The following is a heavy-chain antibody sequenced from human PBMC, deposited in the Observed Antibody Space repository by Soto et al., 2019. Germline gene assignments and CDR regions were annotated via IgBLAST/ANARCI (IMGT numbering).Heavy chain of an antibody. Sequence: EVQLLESGGTLVQPGESLRLSCEVSGFSFSSFAMNWVRQASGDGLELVSSIRGTATSYADSVKGRFTISRDKSKNTVYLQMNSLRGEDRAVYYCAKSAELMTTSGGWCNGFDPWGQGTLVIVSA. CDR1: GFSFSSFA. CDR2: IRGTAT. D-gene: IGHD2-21*01. CDR3: AKSAELMTTSGGWCNGFDP. V-gene: IGHV3-23*01. J-gene: IGHJ5*02.